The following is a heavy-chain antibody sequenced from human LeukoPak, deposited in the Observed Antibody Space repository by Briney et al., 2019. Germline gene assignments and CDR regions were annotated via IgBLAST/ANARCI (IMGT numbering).Heavy chain of an antibody. CDR3: ANSGYSYGYDPCWFDP. CDR1: GFTVSSNY. D-gene: IGHD5-18*01. Sequence: GGSLRLSCAASGFTVSSNYMSWVRQAPGKGLEWVSVIYSGGSTYYADSVKGRFTISRDNSKNTLYLQMNSLRAEDTAVYYCANSGYSYGYDPCWFDPWGQGTLVTVSS. V-gene: IGHV3-66*01. CDR2: IYSGGST. J-gene: IGHJ5*02.